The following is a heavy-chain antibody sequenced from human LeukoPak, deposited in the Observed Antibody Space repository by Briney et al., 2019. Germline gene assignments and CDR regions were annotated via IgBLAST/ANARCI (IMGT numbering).Heavy chain of an antibody. CDR1: GFTFSNYA. V-gene: IGHV3-23*01. CDR3: ANKGAGMGVTGNHLDH. D-gene: IGHD1-26*01. CDR2: ISDGGGNT. J-gene: IGHJ4*02. Sequence: GGCPTLSCAASGFTFSNYAMNWVRQAPGQGLEGVSAISDGGGNTLYADSVRGRFSISRDDSKNTLYMQLNSLRVEDTAVYYCANKGAGMGVTGNHLDHWGQGILVTVSS.